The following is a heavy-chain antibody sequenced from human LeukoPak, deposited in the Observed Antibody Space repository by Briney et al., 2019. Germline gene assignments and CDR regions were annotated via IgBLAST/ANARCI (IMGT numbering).Heavy chain of an antibody. CDR1: GFTFSDAW. D-gene: IGHD4-17*01. J-gene: IGHJ4*02. CDR2: IKSITDGGTA. CDR3: TTDPMTAVTNLGY. Sequence: GGSLRLSCEASGFTFSDAWMSWVRQAPGRGLEWVGRIKSITDGGTADYAAPVKGRFTISRDDSKNTLYLEMNSLKTEDTAFYYCTTDPMTAVTNLGYWGQGTLVTVSS. V-gene: IGHV3-15*05.